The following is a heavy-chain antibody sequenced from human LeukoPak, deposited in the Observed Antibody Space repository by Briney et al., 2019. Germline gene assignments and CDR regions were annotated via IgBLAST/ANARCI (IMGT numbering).Heavy chain of an antibody. CDR1: GSSISSYY. J-gene: IGHJ5*02. V-gene: IGHV4-59*12. CDR2: IYYSGST. Sequence: PSETLSLTCTVTGSSISSYYWSWIRQPPGKGLEWIGYIYYSGSTNYNPSLKSRVTISVDTSKNQFSLKLSSVTAADTAVYYCARDGIAAAGTWGQGTLVTVSS. CDR3: ARDGIAAAGT. D-gene: IGHD6-13*01.